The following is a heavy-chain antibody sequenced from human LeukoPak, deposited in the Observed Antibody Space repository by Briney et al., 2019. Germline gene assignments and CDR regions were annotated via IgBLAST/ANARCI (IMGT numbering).Heavy chain of an antibody. CDR2: ISANNGNT. D-gene: IGHD3-9*01. V-gene: IGHV1-18*01. J-gene: IGHJ5*02. CDR1: GYTFTSYG. Sequence: GASVKVSCKASGYTFTSYGISWVRQAPGQGLEWMGWISANNGNTNYAQKLQGRVTSTTDTSTSTAYMELRSLRSDDTAVYYCARTNRYYDILTGLNWFDPWGQGTLVTVSS. CDR3: ARTNRYYDILTGLNWFDP.